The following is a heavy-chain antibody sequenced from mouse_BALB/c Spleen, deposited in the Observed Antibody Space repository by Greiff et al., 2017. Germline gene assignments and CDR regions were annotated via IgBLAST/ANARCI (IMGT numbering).Heavy chain of an antibody. CDR1: GFTFSSYG. D-gene: IGHD2-10*02. CDR3: ARGKYGNTYAMDY. V-gene: IGHV5-6-3*01. CDR2: INSNGGST. J-gene: IGHJ4*01. Sequence: EVMLVESGGGLVQPGGSLKLSCAASGFTFSSYGMSWVRQTPDKRLELVATINSNGGSTYYPDSVKGRFTISRDNAKNTLYLQMSSLKSEDTAMYYCARGKYGNTYAMDYWGQGTSVTVSS.